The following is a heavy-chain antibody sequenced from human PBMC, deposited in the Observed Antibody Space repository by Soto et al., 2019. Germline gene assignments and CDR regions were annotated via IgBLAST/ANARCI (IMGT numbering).Heavy chain of an antibody. J-gene: IGHJ4*02. CDR1: GFTFSDYY. V-gene: IGHV3-11*01. D-gene: IGHD3-10*01. CDR2: ISSSGNTI. CDR3: VRGLYGSGAYYFDY. Sequence: VHLVESGGGLVKSGGSVRLSCAASGFTFSDYYINWIRQAPGKGLEWVSYISSSGNTIYYADSVKGRFTISRDNGKNSLFLQMNNLSVEDTAVYFCVRGLYGSGAYYFDYWGQGTLVTVSS.